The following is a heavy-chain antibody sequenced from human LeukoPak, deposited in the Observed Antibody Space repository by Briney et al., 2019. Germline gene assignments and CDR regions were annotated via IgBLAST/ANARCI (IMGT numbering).Heavy chain of an antibody. D-gene: IGHD3-3*01. CDR1: GFTFSTYS. CDR3: AKYSVLGFLEWLFPNFDY. V-gene: IGHV3-23*01. J-gene: IGHJ4*02. CDR2: ISGSGGST. Sequence: GGSLRLSCTASGFTFSTYSMNWVRQAPGKGLEWVSAISGSGGSTYYADSVKGRFTISRDNSKNTLYLQMNSLRAEDAAVYYCAKYSVLGFLEWLFPNFDYWGQGTLVTVSS.